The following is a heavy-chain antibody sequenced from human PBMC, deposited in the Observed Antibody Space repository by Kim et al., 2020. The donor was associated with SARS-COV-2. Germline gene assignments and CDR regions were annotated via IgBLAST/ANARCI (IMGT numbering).Heavy chain of an antibody. CDR3: GRGHYGDYSD. V-gene: IGHV4-34*01. CDR2: GST. D-gene: IGHD4-17*01. J-gene: IGHJ4*02. Sequence: GSTNYNPALKSRVTISVDTCKHQFSQKLSSVTAADTAVYYCGRGHYGDYSDWGQGTLVTVSS.